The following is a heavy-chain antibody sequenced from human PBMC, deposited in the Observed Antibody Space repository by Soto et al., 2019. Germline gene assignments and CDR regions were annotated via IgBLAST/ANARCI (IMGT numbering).Heavy chain of an antibody. CDR1: GGSIRPYY. D-gene: IGHD6-13*01. Sequence: SETLSLTCTVSGGSIRPYYLSWIRQPPGKGLEWIGYVYYSGNTNYNPSLESRVTISVDTSRNRFSLNLTSATAADTAVYYCARKGAAASYAHYYMDVWGRGTAVTVSS. CDR2: VYYSGNT. J-gene: IGHJ6*03. V-gene: IGHV4-59*01. CDR3: ARKGAAASYAHYYMDV.